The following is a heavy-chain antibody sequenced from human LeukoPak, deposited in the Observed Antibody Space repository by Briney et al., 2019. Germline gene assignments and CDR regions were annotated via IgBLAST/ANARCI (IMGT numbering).Heavy chain of an antibody. V-gene: IGHV1-2*02. Sequence: ASVKVSCKASGYTFTGYYMHWVRQAPGQGLEWMGWISPNSGGTNYAQKFQGRVTMTSDTSINAAYMELRRLRSDDTAVYYCARESSGGYPDYWGQGTLVTVSA. J-gene: IGHJ4*02. D-gene: IGHD1-26*01. CDR3: ARESSGGYPDY. CDR2: ISPNSGGT. CDR1: GYTFTGYY.